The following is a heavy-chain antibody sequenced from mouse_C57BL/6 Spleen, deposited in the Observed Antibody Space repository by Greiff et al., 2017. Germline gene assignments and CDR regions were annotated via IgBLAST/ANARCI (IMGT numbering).Heavy chain of an antibody. CDR1: GYTFTSYW. J-gene: IGHJ2*01. CDR3: ARRSSLDY. V-gene: IGHV1-69*01. Sequence: QVQLKQPGAELVMPGASVKLSCKASGYTFTSYWMHWVKQRPGQGLEWIGEIDPSDSYTNYNQKFKGKSTLTVDKSSSTAYMQLSSLTSEDSAVYYCARRSSLDYWGQGTTLTVSS. D-gene: IGHD1-1*01. CDR2: IDPSDSYT.